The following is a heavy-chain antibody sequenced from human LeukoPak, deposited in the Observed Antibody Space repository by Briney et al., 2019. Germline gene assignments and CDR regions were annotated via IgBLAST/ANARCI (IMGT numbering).Heavy chain of an antibody. Sequence: GASVKVSCKASGYTFTSYAMHWVRQAPGQRLEWMGWINAGNGNTKYSQKFQGRVTITRDTSASTAYMELSSLRSEDTAVYYCARGKVYYDSSGYQYYFDYXGQGTLVTVSS. V-gene: IGHV1-3*01. J-gene: IGHJ4*02. CDR1: GYTFTSYA. CDR3: ARGKVYYDSSGYQYYFDY. D-gene: IGHD3-22*01. CDR2: INAGNGNT.